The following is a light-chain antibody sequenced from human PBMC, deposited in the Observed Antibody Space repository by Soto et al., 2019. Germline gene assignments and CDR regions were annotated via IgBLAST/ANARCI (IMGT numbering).Light chain of an antibody. CDR2: EGS. J-gene: IGLJ3*02. Sequence: QSALTQPASVSGSPGQSITISCTGTSSDVGSYNLVSWYQQHPGKAPKLMIYEGSKRPSGVSNRFSGSKSGNTASLTISGLQAEDEADYYCCSPFGGGTKLTVL. CDR1: SSDVGSYNL. V-gene: IGLV2-23*01. CDR3: CSP.